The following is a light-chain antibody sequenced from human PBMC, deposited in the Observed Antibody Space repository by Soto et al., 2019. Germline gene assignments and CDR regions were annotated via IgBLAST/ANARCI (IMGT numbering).Light chain of an antibody. J-gene: IGKJ5*01. Sequence: EIGLTQSPGTLSLSPGERATLSCRASQSVSSRFLAWYQQKPGQAPRLLIYLASNTATGIPDRFSGSGSGTEFTLTISSLQSEDFAVYYCQRCNNWPITFGQGTRLEIK. CDR1: QSVSSRF. V-gene: IGKV3D-20*02. CDR3: QRCNNWPIT. CDR2: LAS.